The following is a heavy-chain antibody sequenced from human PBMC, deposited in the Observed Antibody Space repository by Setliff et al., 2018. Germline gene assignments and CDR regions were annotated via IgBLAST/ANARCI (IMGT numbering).Heavy chain of an antibody. CDR3: ARTARVPDC. J-gene: IGHJ4*02. Sequence: SETLSLTCRVSGGSISSGNYYWGLIRQPPGKGLAWVATIYYSGSTYSNPSLKSRLIISVDAPDNQFSLQLSSVTAADTAMYFCARTARVPDCSGQGILVTVSS. V-gene: IGHV4-39*01. CDR1: GGSISSGNYY. CDR2: IYYSGST.